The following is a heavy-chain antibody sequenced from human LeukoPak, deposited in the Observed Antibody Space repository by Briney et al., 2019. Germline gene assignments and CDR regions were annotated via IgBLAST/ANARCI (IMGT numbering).Heavy chain of an antibody. CDR1: GGSISSGSYY. CDR2: IYTSGST. Sequence: PSETLSLTCTVSGGSISSGSYYWSWIRQPAGKGLEWIGRIYTSGSTNYNPSLKSRVTISVDTSKNQFSLKLSSVTAADTAVYYCASLAVAGRKAFDIRGQGTMVTVSS. CDR3: ASLAVAGRKAFDI. J-gene: IGHJ3*02. V-gene: IGHV4-61*02. D-gene: IGHD6-19*01.